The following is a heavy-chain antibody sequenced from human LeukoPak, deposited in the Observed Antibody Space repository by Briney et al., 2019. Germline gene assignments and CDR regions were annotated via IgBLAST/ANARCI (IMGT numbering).Heavy chain of an antibody. CDR3: ARIKSLTRRSNIVVVPATTYFVY. CDR1: GFTFTSYD. CDR2: MNPSSGST. J-gene: IGHJ4*02. D-gene: IGHD2-2*01. V-gene: IGHV1-8*01. Sequence: GSVKVSCKASGFTFTSYDISWVRQATGQGLEWMGWMNPSSGSTGYAHKLQGRVTMTRNTSIRSAYMELRSLRSEDMAVYYCARIKSLTRRSNIVVVPATTYFVYWGEGTLVTVSS.